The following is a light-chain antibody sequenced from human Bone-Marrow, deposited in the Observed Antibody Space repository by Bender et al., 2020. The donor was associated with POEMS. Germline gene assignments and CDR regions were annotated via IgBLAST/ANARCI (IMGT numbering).Light chain of an antibody. CDR1: SSDIGGYNY. CDR3: SSYSYTSGNTPTV. Sequence: QSALTQPASVSGSPGQSITISCAGTSSDIGGYNYVSWYQQHPGQAPKLIIFDVRSRPSGVSDRFSGSKSGNTASLTISRLQADDEADYVCSSYSYTSGNTPTVFGGGTKLTVL. J-gene: IGLJ2*01. CDR2: DVR. V-gene: IGLV2-14*03.